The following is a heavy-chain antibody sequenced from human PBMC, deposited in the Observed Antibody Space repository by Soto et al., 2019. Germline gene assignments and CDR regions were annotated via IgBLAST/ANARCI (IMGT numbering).Heavy chain of an antibody. J-gene: IGHJ3*02. CDR3: ARGVWHDAFDI. CDR1: GFTFSSYS. V-gene: IGHV3-21*01. Sequence: EVQLVESGGGLVKPGGSLRLSCAASGFTFSSYSMNWVRQAPGKGLEWVSSISSSSSYIYYADSVKGRFTISRDNANNSLYLQMNSLRAEDTAVYYCARGVWHDAFDIWGQGTMVTVSS. CDR2: ISSSSSYI. D-gene: IGHD3-16*01.